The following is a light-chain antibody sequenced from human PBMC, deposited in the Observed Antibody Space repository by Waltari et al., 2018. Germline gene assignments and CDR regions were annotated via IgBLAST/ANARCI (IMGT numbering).Light chain of an antibody. J-gene: IGKJ5*01. V-gene: IGKV1-33*01. CDR3: QQSDNFPFT. Sequence: DIQLTQPPSSLSASVGDRVTITCQASEDIVNYLNWYQQKSGQAPKLLIYEASNLETGVPSRFSGNGSRTDFTFTITTLQPEDLATYYCQQSDNFPFTFGQGTRLDLK. CDR2: EAS. CDR1: EDIVNY.